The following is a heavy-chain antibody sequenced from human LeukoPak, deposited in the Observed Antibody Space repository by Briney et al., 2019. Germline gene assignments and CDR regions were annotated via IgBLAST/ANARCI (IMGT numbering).Heavy chain of an antibody. J-gene: IGHJ4*02. D-gene: IGHD1-26*01. CDR1: GGSISSSNW. CDR3: ARDDSGTYAALDY. V-gene: IGHV4-4*02. Sequence: SGTLSLTCAVSGGSISSSNWWSWVRQPPGKGLEWIGEIYHSGSTNYNPSLKSRVTISVDKSKNHSSLNLSSVTAADTAVYYCARDDSGTYAALDYWGQGTLVTVSS. CDR2: IYHSGST.